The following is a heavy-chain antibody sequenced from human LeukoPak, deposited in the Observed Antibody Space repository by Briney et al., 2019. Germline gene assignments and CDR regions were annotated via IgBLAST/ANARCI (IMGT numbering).Heavy chain of an antibody. CDR2: VNPNSGNT. V-gene: IGHV1-8*03. D-gene: IGHD6-13*01. CDR1: GYTFTSYD. J-gene: IGHJ5*02. CDR3: AREWGSSSWFNWFDP. Sequence: GASVKVSCKASGYTFTSYDINWVRQATGQGLEWMGWVNPNSGNTGYAQKFQGRVTITRNTSISTAYMELSSLRSEDTAVYYCAREWGSSSWFNWFDPWGQGTLVTVSS.